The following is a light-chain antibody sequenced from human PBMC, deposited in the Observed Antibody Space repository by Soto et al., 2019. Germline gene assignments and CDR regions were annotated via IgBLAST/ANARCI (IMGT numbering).Light chain of an antibody. CDR1: SSNIGAGYD. Sequence: QSVLTQPPSVSGAPGQRVTISCTGSSSNIGAGYDVHWYHQLPGTAPKLLIFGNTNRPSGVPDRFPGSKSGTSASLAINGLQADDEANYYCHSYASTLSASIFGGGTKLTVL. CDR2: GNT. J-gene: IGLJ2*01. CDR3: HSYASTLSASI. V-gene: IGLV1-40*01.